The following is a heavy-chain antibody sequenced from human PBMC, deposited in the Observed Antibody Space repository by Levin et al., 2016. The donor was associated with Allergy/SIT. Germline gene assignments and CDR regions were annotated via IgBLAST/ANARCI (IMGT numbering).Heavy chain of an antibody. CDR2: ISSSSSYI. CDR1: GFTFSSYS. J-gene: IGHJ6*02. D-gene: IGHD3-3*01. Sequence: GESLKISCAASGFTFSSYSMNWVRQAPGKGLEWVSSISSSSSYIYYADSVKGRFTISRDNAKNSLYLQMNSLRAEDTAVYYCARDYQLRDFWSGYSIYYYYGMDVWGQGTTVTVSS. CDR3: ARDYQLRDFWSGYSIYYYYGMDV. V-gene: IGHV3-21*01.